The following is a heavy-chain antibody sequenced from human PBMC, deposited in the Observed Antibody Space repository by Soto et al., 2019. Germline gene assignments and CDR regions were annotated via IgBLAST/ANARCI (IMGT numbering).Heavy chain of an antibody. CDR1: GFPFRDYY. Sequence: QVQLVESGGGLVKPGGSLRLSCAASGFPFRDYYMSWVRQAPGKGLEWLSYISSSIAYTNYADSVTGRFTISRDNAKNLLFLQMNSLRAEDTAVYYCARGIRRHGDFDLWGQGTMVTVSS. J-gene: IGHJ3*01. CDR2: ISSSIAYT. D-gene: IGHD3-3*01. CDR3: ARGIRRHGDFDL. V-gene: IGHV3-11*05.